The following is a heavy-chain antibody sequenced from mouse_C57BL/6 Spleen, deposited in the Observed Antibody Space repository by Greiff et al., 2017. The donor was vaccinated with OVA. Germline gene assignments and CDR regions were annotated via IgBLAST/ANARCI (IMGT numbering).Heavy chain of an antibody. CDR3: ARSWRIITTVVDTFDY. Sequence: QVQLQESGPELVKPGASVKISCKASGYAFSSSWMNWVKQRPGKGLEWIGRIYPGDGDTNYNGKFKGKATLTADKSSSTAYMQLSSLTSEDSAVYFCARSWRIITTVVDTFDYWGQGTTLTVSS. CDR1: GYAFSSSW. V-gene: IGHV1-82*01. CDR2: IYPGDGDT. D-gene: IGHD1-1*01. J-gene: IGHJ2*01.